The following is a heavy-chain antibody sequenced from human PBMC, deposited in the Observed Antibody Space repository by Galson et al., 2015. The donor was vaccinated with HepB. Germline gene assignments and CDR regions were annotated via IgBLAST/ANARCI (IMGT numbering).Heavy chain of an antibody. Sequence: SLRLSCAASGFTFSRYAMTWVRQAPGKGLEWVSSITSSGGNTYYTESVKGRFTISRDNSKNTLLLQLNSLRAEDTAVYYCAKDGVMVAANPYHFHHWGQGTLVTVSS. CDR2: ITSSGGNT. J-gene: IGHJ4*02. V-gene: IGHV3-23*01. CDR3: AKDGVMVAANPYHFHH. CDR1: GFTFSRYA. D-gene: IGHD2-15*01.